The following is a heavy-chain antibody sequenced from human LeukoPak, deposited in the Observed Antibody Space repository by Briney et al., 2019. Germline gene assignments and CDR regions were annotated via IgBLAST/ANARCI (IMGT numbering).Heavy chain of an antibody. Sequence: SETLSLTCTVSGGSISSGGYYWSWIRQPPGKGLEWIGYIYYSGSTYYNPSLKSRVTISVGTSKNQFSLKLSSVTAADTAVYYCARGVVVTARRVGDAFDIWGQGTMVTVSS. CDR1: GGSISSGGYY. V-gene: IGHV4-31*03. J-gene: IGHJ3*02. CDR3: ARGVVVTARRVGDAFDI. D-gene: IGHD2-21*02. CDR2: IYYSGST.